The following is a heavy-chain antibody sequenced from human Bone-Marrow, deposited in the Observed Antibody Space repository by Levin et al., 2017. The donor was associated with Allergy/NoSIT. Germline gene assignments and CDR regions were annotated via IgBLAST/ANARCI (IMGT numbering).Heavy chain of an antibody. CDR2: TWYDGSSD. CDR1: GFKFSDYG. J-gene: IGHJ4*02. CDR3: ARDPSDYGDYYFDL. D-gene: IGHD4-17*01. Sequence: PGGSLRLSCAMSGFKFSDYGMHWVRQAPGKGLEWVAFTWYDGSSDDYAYSVRGRFTISRDTSKNILYLQMNSLRAEDTAVYYCARDPSDYGDYYFDLWGQGTLVTVSS. V-gene: IGHV3-33*01.